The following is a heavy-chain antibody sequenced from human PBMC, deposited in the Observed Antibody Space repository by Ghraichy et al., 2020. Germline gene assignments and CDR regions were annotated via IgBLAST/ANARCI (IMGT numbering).Heavy chain of an antibody. CDR1: GDSISSSSFY. CDR3: ARQTSAGRRGSWFDP. J-gene: IGHJ5*02. Sequence: ESLNISCAVSGDSISSSSFYWGWTRQPPGKGLEWIGSIYSSGTTYYNPSLKSRVTVSINTSNNHFSLKLSSVTAADTAVYYCARQTSAGRRGSWFDPWGQGTLVTVSS. CDR2: IYSSGTT. V-gene: IGHV4-39*01. D-gene: IGHD1-26*01.